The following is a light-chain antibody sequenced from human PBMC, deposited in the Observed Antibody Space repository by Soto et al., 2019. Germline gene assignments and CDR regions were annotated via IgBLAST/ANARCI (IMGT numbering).Light chain of an antibody. J-gene: IGKJ1*01. V-gene: IGKV3-20*01. CDR1: QSVSGSF. CDR3: QQYGNSSWT. Sequence: ELVLTQSPGTLSLSPGERAILSCRASQSVSGSFLAWYQQKPGQAPRLLIHGASNRATGIPDRFRGSGSGTDFTLTISRLEPEDFAVYYCQQYGNSSWTFGLGTKVEIK. CDR2: GAS.